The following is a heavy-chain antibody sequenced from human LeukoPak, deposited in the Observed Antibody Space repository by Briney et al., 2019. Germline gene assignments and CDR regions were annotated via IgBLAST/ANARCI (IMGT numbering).Heavy chain of an antibody. Sequence: ASVKVSCKASGYTLTSYGISWVRQAPGQGLEWMGWISAYNGNTNYAQKLQGRVTMTTDTSTSTAYMELRSLRSDDTAVYYCARARNYYYDSSGYYSDYWGQGTLVTVSS. CDR2: ISAYNGNT. CDR1: GYTLTSYG. CDR3: ARARNYYYDSSGYYSDY. V-gene: IGHV1-18*01. J-gene: IGHJ4*02. D-gene: IGHD3-22*01.